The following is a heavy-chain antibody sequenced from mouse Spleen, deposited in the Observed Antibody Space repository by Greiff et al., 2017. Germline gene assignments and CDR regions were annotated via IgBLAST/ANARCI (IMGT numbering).Heavy chain of an antibody. CDR1: GYSITSGYY. V-gene: IGHV3-6*01. CDR2: ISYDGSN. J-gene: IGHJ1*01. D-gene: IGHD1-1*01. CDR3: ARPPQFITTSYWYFDV. Sequence: EVKLMESGPGLVKPSQSLSLTCSVTGYSITSGYYWNWIRQFPGNKLEWMGYISYDGSNNYNPSLKNRISITRDTSKNQFFLKLNSVTTEDTATYYCARPPQFITTSYWYFDVWGAGTTVTVSS.